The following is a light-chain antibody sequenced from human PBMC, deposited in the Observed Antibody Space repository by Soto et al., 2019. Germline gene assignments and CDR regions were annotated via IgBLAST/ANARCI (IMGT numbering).Light chain of an antibody. J-gene: IGKJ4*01. Sequence: EKLMTQSPDTLSVSPGERATLSCRASQSIRGNLAWYQQKPGQAPRLLIYDASTGATGIPDRFSASGSGTEFTLTISSLQSEDFAVYYCQQYNKWPLSFGGGTKVELK. CDR2: DAS. CDR1: QSIRGN. V-gene: IGKV3-15*01. CDR3: QQYNKWPLS.